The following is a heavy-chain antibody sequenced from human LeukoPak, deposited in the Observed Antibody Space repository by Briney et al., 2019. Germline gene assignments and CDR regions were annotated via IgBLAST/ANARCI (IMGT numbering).Heavy chain of an antibody. Sequence: SETLSLTCAVYGESLNSYYWSWVRQPPGEGLEWIGEIYESGTTEYNPSLNSRVTISMVPSKQQFSLSLSSVTAADTAVYYCARGAWATRLGSWGLGTPVIVSS. J-gene: IGHJ4*02. CDR2: IYESGTT. D-gene: IGHD2-15*01. CDR3: ARGAWATRLGS. V-gene: IGHV4-34*01. CDR1: GESLNSYY.